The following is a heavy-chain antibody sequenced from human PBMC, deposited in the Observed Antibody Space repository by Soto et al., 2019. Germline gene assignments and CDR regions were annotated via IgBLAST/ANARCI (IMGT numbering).Heavy chain of an antibody. D-gene: IGHD4-4*01. Sequence: TGGSLRLSCAASGFTFSSYAMHWVRQAPGKGLEWVAVISYDGSNKYYADSVKGRFTISRDNSKNTLYLQMNSLGAEDTAVYYCARGPTTVRGVPRYYFDYWGQGTLVTVSS. V-gene: IGHV3-30-3*01. J-gene: IGHJ4*02. CDR3: ARGPTTVRGVPRYYFDY. CDR2: ISYDGSNK. CDR1: GFTFSSYA.